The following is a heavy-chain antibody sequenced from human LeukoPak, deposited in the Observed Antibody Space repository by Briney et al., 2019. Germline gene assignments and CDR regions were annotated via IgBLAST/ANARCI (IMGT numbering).Heavy chain of an antibody. CDR1: GFTFSGYA. CDR3: ARVSSSSWYWGLDY. J-gene: IGHJ4*02. V-gene: IGHV3-23*01. CDR2: ISGSGGST. Sequence: GGSLRLSCAASGFTFSGYAMSWVRQAPGKGLEWVSAISGSGGSTYYADSVKGRFTISRDNSKNTLYLQMNSLRAEDTAVYYCARVSSSSWYWGLDYWGQGTLVTVSS. D-gene: IGHD6-13*01.